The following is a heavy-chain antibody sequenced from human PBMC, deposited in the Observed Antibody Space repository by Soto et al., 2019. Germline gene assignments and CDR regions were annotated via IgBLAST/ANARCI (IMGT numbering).Heavy chain of an antibody. CDR2: IRSKADNYAT. D-gene: IGHD1-26*01. J-gene: IGHJ6*02. V-gene: IGHV3-73*02. CDR3: ASLADWEYYDGMDV. Sequence: EVQLVESGGGLVQPGGSLKLSCAVSGFTFSVSAIHWVRQASGKGLEWVGRIRSKADNYATAYGASVKARFSISRDDSQNTAYLQMSSLNPEVPAVYYCASLADWEYYDGMDVWGQGTTVPVSS. CDR1: GFTFSVSA.